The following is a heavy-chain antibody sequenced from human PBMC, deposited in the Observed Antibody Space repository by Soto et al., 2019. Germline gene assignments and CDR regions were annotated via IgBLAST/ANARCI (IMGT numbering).Heavy chain of an antibody. CDR3: ARDALGLQWLPYYSDY. CDR2: TIPYNGNT. V-gene: IGHV1-18*01. CDR1: GYTFPSYG. D-gene: IGHD6-19*01. J-gene: IGHJ4*02. Sequence: QVQLVQSGGEVKKPGASVKVSCKASGYTFPSYGIAWVRQAPGQGLEWMGWTIPYNGNTNYAQNLQGRVTMTTDTSTSTAYMELRSLTSDDTAVYYCARDALGLQWLPYYSDYWGQGTLVTVSS.